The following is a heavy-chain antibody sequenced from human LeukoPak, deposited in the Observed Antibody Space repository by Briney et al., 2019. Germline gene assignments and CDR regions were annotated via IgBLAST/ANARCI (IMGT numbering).Heavy chain of an antibody. V-gene: IGHV2-70*20. Sequence: SGPALVKPTQTLTLTSTFSGFSLSTSGMCVSWVRQPPGKALEWLALIDWDDDKYYSTSLKTRLTISKDTSKNQVVLTMTNTDPVDTATYCCARMTYRYYFDYWGQGTLVTVSS. CDR1: GFSLSTSGMC. D-gene: IGHD4-11*01. CDR3: ARMTYRYYFDY. J-gene: IGHJ4*02. CDR2: IDWDDDK.